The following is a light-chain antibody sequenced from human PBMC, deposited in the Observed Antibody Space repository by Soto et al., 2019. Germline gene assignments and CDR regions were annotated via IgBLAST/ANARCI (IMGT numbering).Light chain of an antibody. CDR2: EVT. J-gene: IGLJ3*02. CDR3: CSFAGNNIWL. V-gene: IGLV2-8*01. CDR1: ISDVGGYNY. Sequence: QSALTQPPSASESPGQSVTISCTGTISDVGGYNYVSWYQQHPGKAPKLMIYEVTKRPSGVPDRFSGSKSGNTASLTVSGPPDEGWAYFYCCSFAGNNIWLFGGGTKVTVL.